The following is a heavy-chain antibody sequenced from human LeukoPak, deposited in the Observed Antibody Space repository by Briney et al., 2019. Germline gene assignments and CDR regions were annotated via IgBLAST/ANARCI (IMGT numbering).Heavy chain of an antibody. D-gene: IGHD3-22*01. CDR3: AKNDYYDSSGY. V-gene: IGHV3-23*01. J-gene: IGHJ4*02. CDR1: GFTFSSYG. CDR2: ISGSGGST. Sequence: GGSLRLSCAASGFTFSSYGMSWVRQAPRKGLEWVSAISGSGGSTYYADSVKGRFTISRDNSKNTLYLQMNSLRAEDTAVYYCAKNDYYDSSGYWGQGTLVTVSS.